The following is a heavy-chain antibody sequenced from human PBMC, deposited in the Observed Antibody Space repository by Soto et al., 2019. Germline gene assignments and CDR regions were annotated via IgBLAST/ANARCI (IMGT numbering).Heavy chain of an antibody. Sequence: GASVKVSCKASGYTFTSDGISWVRQAPGQGLEWMGWISAYNGNTNYAQKLQGRVTMTTDTSTSTAYMELRSLRSDDTAVYYCARYAYCGGDCEEGIYYYYGMDVWGQGTTVTVSS. CDR3: ARYAYCGGDCEEGIYYYYGMDV. J-gene: IGHJ6*02. D-gene: IGHD2-21*02. V-gene: IGHV1-18*01. CDR2: ISAYNGNT. CDR1: GYTFTSDG.